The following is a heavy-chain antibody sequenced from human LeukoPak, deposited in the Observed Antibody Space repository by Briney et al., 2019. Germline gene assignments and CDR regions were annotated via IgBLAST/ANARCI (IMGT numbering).Heavy chain of an antibody. CDR1: GYTFTSYG. D-gene: IGHD3-10*01. V-gene: IGHV1-46*01. CDR2: INPSGGST. CDR3: ARVIAGSGSYYDL. J-gene: IGHJ4*02. Sequence: GASVKVSCKASGYTFTSYGISWVRQAPGQGLEWMGIINPSGGSTSYAQKFQGRVTMTRDTSTSTVYMELSSLRSEDTAVYYCARVIAGSGSYYDLWGQETLVTVSS.